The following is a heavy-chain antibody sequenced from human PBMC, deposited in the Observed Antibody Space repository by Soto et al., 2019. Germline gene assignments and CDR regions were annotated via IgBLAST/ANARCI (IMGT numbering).Heavy chain of an antibody. V-gene: IGHV3-48*03. D-gene: IGHD6-13*01. Sequence: HPGGSLRLSCAASGFTFSSYEMSWVRQAPGKGLEWVSYISSSGSTIYYADSVKGRFTISRDNAKNSLYLQMNSLRAEDTAVYYCARDALAAPASSGPNWFDPWGQGTLVTVSS. CDR2: ISSSGSTI. J-gene: IGHJ5*02. CDR1: GFTFSSYE. CDR3: ARDALAAPASSGPNWFDP.